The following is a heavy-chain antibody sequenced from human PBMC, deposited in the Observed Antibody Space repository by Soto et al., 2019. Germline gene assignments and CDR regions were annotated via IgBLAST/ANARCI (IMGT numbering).Heavy chain of an antibody. CDR3: AREGGGSTSYLSGDRYYFYGMDV. D-gene: IGHD6-13*01. CDR1: GDNVSSNSAA. V-gene: IGHV6-1*01. Sequence: PSQTLSLTCAISGDNVSSNSAAWNWIRQSPSRGLEWLGRTYYRSRWYNDYAVSVKSRITINPDTSKNQFSLQLNSVTPEDTAVYYCAREGGGSTSYLSGDRYYFYGMDVWGLGTTVTVSS. CDR2: TYYRSRWYN. J-gene: IGHJ6*02.